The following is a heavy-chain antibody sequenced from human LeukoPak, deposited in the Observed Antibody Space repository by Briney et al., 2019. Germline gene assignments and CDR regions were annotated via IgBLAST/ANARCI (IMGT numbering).Heavy chain of an antibody. J-gene: IGHJ4*02. CDR1: GGSISTYF. V-gene: IGHV4-59*01. D-gene: IGHD3-10*01. Sequence: PSETLSLTPIVSGGSISTYFWSWIRQSPGKGLEWIGYIYYSGSSSYNPSLESRVTMSVDTSKNQFSLKLRSVTAADTAVYYCARVLVSWGVRGAPYYFVYWGQGTLVTVSS. CDR2: IYYSGSS. CDR3: ARVLVSWGVRGAPYYFVY.